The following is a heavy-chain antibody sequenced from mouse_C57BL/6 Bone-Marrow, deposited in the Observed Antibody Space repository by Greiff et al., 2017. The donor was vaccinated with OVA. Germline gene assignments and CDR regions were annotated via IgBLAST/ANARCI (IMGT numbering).Heavy chain of an antibody. D-gene: IGHD1-1*02. V-gene: IGHV1-26*01. J-gene: IGHJ3*01. CDR3: ARSLWYRVAY. Sequence: EVQLQQSGPELVKPGASVKISCKASGYTFTDYYMNWVKQSHGKSLEWIGDINPNNGGTSYNQKFKGKATLTVDKSSSAAYMELRSLTSEDSAVYYCARSLWYRVAYWGQGTLVTVSA. CDR2: INPNNGGT. CDR1: GYTFTDYY.